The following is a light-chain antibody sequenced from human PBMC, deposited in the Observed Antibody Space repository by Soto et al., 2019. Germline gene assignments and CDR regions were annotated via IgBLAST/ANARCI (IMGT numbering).Light chain of an antibody. J-gene: IGKJ4*01. CDR2: DAS. V-gene: IGKV1-5*01. Sequence: DIPMTQSPSTLSASVGDRVTITCRASPSISSWLDWYQKKPGKAPKLLIYDASSLESGVPSRFSGSGSDTEFTLTINNLQPDDFATYHCQQYNRYSLTFGGGTKVEIK. CDR3: QQYNRYSLT. CDR1: PSISSW.